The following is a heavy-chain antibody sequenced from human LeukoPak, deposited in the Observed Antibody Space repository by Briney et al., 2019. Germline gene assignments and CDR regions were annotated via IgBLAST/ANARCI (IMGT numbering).Heavy chain of an antibody. Sequence: PSETLSLTCAVYGGSFSGYYWSWIRQPPGKGLEWIGTIYYSVSTYYNPSLKSRVTISVDTSKNQFSLKLSSVTAADTAVYYCLVDFWSAKHFDNWGQGTLVTVSS. CDR2: IYYSVST. V-gene: IGHV4-34*01. CDR1: GGSFSGYY. J-gene: IGHJ4*02. CDR3: LVDFWSAKHFDN. D-gene: IGHD3-3*01.